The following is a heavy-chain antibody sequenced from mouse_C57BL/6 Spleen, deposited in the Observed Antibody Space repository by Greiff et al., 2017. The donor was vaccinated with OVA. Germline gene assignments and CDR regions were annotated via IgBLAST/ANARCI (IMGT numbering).Heavy chain of an antibody. J-gene: IGHJ4*01. CDR3: ARWAQDYAMDY. CDR1: GYTFTSYG. CDR2: IYPRSGNT. Sequence: QVHVKQSGAELARPGASVKLSCKASGYTFTSYGISWVKQRTGQGLEWIGEIYPRSGNTYYNEKFKGKATLTADKSSSTAYMELRSLTSEDSAVYFCARWAQDYAMDYWGQGTSVTVSS. V-gene: IGHV1-81*01.